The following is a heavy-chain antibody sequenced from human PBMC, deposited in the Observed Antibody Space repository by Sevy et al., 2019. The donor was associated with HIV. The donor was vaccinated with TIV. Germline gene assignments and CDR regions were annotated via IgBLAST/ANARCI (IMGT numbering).Heavy chain of an antibody. CDR3: ARGYDFWSGYYTPDWYFDL. Sequence: GGSLRLSCAASGFTFSTYSMNWVRQAPGRGLEWVSSISSTSNYIYYADSVKGRFTISRDNAKNSLYLQMNSLRAEDTAVFYYARGYDFWSGYYTPDWYFDLWGRGTLVTVSS. V-gene: IGHV3-21*01. CDR2: ISSTSNYI. J-gene: IGHJ2*01. D-gene: IGHD3-3*01. CDR1: GFTFSTYS.